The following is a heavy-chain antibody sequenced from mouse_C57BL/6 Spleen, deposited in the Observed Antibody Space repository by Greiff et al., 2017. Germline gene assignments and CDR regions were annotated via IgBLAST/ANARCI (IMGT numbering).Heavy chain of an antibody. D-gene: IGHD6-2*01. J-gene: IGHJ2*01. Sequence: EVQLQQSGGGLVKPGGSLKLSCAASGFTFSSYAMTWVRQTPEKRLEWVATISDGGSYTNYPDNVKGRFTISRDNAKNHLYLHMSHLKSEDTAMSYCARDSLDYWGQGTTLTVSS. CDR2: ISDGGSYT. V-gene: IGHV5-4*01. CDR3: ARDSLDY. CDR1: GFTFSSYA.